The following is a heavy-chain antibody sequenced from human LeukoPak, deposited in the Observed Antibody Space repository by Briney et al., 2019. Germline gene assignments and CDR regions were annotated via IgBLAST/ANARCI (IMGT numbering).Heavy chain of an antibody. CDR1: GGSISSSSYY. J-gene: IGHJ3*02. CDR3: ARRTTGTHADAFDI. D-gene: IGHD1-1*01. Sequence: SETLSLTCTVSGGSISSSSYYWGWIRQPPGKGLEWFGSIYYSGSTYYNPSLKSPVTISVDTSKNHYSLKLSYVTAADTAVYYCARRTTGTHADAFDIWGQGTVVTVSS. CDR2: IYYSGST. V-gene: IGHV4-39*02.